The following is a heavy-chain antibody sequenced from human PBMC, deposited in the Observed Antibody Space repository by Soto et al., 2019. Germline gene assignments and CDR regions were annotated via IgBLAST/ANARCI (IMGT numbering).Heavy chain of an antibody. CDR2: ISYDGSNK. CDR3: AREHGYDYGDFLDY. CDR1: GFTFSSYA. Sequence: GGSLRLSCAASGFTFSSYAMHWVRQAPGKGLEWVAVISYDGSNKYYADSVKGRFTISRDNSKNTLYLQMNSLRAEDTAVYYCAREHGYDYGDFLDYWGQGTLVTVSS. D-gene: IGHD4-17*01. J-gene: IGHJ4*02. V-gene: IGHV3-30-3*01.